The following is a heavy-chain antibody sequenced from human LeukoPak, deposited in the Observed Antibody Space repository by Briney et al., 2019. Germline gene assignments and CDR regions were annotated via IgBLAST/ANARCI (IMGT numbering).Heavy chain of an antibody. CDR1: GFTFSSYG. CDR2: IWYDGSNK. J-gene: IGHJ4*02. D-gene: IGHD3-10*01. Sequence: GRSLRLSCAASGFTFSSYGMHWVRQAPGKGLEWVAVIWYDGSNKYYADSVKGRFTISRDTSKNTLYLQMNSLRAEDTAVYYCARDLDYYGSGSSPPLCYWGQGTLVTVSS. V-gene: IGHV3-33*01. CDR3: ARDLDYYGSGSSPPLCY.